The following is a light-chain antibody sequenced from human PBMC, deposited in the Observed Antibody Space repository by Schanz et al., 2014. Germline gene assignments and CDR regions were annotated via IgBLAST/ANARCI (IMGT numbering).Light chain of an antibody. Sequence: QSALTQPASVSGSPGQSITISCTGTSSDVGGYNYVSWYQQHPGKAPQLIIYDVSHRPSGVSNRFSGSKSGNTASLTISGLQAEDEADYYCCSYAGSSAVFGGGTKLTVL. J-gene: IGLJ3*02. CDR1: SSDVGGYNY. CDR2: DVS. V-gene: IGLV2-14*01. CDR3: CSYAGSSAV.